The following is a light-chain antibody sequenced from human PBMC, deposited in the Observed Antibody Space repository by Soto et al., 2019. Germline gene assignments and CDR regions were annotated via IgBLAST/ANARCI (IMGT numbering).Light chain of an antibody. CDR3: QHYNSYSEA. Sequence: DIQLTQSPSFLSASVGDRVTITCRASQGISSYLARYQQKPGKAPKLLIYAASTLQSGVPSRFSGSGSGTEFTLTISSLQPDDFATYYCQHYNSYSEAFGQGTKVDIK. V-gene: IGKV1-9*01. CDR2: AAS. J-gene: IGKJ1*01. CDR1: QGISSY.